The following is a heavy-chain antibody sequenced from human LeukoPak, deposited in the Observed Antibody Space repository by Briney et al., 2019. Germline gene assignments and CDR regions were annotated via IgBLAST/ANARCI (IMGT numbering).Heavy chain of an antibody. CDR1: GFTFSTCA. CDR2: ISGSGGST. Sequence: GGSLRLSCAASGFTFSTCAMSWVRQAPGKGLEWVSAISGSGGSTYYADSVKGRFTISRDNSKNTLYLQMNSLRAEDAAVYYYAKDSYYGSSNPGDVWGQGTTVTVSS. J-gene: IGHJ6*02. V-gene: IGHV3-23*01. D-gene: IGHD3-10*01. CDR3: AKDSYYGSSNPGDV.